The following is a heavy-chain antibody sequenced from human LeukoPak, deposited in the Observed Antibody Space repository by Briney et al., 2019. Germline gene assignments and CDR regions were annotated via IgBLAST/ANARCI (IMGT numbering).Heavy chain of an antibody. Sequence: PGGFLRLSCSASGFTFSSYAMHWVRQAPGKGLEYVSAISSSGGNTYHADSVKGRFIISRDNSKNTLYLQMSSLRTEDTAVYYCVTAREYSGYDYWGQGTLVTVSS. CDR2: ISSSGGNT. CDR1: GFTFSSYA. D-gene: IGHD5-12*01. J-gene: IGHJ4*02. CDR3: VTAREYSGYDY. V-gene: IGHV3-64D*06.